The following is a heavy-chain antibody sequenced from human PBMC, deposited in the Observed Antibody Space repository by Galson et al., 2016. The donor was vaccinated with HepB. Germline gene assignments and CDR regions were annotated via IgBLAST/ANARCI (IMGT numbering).Heavy chain of an antibody. CDR2: VSGSGDNT. CDR1: GFTFKNYA. V-gene: IGHV3-23*01. CDR3: AKGRSAIAAAGLNY. D-gene: IGHD6-13*01. J-gene: IGHJ4*02. Sequence: SLRLSCAASGFTFKNYAMNWVRQAPGKGLEWVSVVSGSGDNTYYADSVKGRLTISRDNSNNTLSLQMNSPRVEDTAVYYCAKGRSAIAAAGLNYWGQGTLVTVSS.